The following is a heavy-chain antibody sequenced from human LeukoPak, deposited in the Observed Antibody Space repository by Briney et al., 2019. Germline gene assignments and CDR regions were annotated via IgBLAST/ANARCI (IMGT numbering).Heavy chain of an antibody. CDR2: IKQDGSEK. CDR1: GFTFSSYW. D-gene: IGHD5-12*01. V-gene: IGHV3-7*01. Sequence: PGGSLRLSCAASGFTFSSYWMSWVRQAPGKGLEWVANIKQDGSEKYYVDSVTGRFTISRDNAKNSLYLQMNSLRAEDTAVYYCARDLGGYVPLNWFDPWGQGTLVTVSS. CDR3: ARDLGGYVPLNWFDP. J-gene: IGHJ5*02.